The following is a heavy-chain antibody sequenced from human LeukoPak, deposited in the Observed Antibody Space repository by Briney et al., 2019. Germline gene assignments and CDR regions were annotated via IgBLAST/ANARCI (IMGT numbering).Heavy chain of an antibody. CDR1: GYTFTSYG. D-gene: IGHD2-2*01. CDR2: ISAYNGNT. Sequence: ASVNVSCKATGYTFTSYGISWVRQAPGQGLEWMGWISAYNGNTDYAQNLHGRVTMTTDTSTNTAYVELGSLTSDDTAAYYCARVGSYCTSSTCFDYWGQGTLVTVSS. J-gene: IGHJ4*02. CDR3: ARVGSYCTSSTCFDY. V-gene: IGHV1-18*01.